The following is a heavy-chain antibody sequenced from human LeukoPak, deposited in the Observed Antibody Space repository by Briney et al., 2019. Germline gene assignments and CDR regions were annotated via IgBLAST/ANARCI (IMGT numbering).Heavy chain of an antibody. CDR1: GFILSDYN. D-gene: IGHD1-26*01. CDR3: ARDLSATARAYDY. V-gene: IGHV3-21*01. J-gene: IGHJ4*02. CDR2: IAISGTYI. Sequence: GRSLRLSCAASGFILSDYNMSWVRQAPGKGLEWVSLIAISGTYITYADSVKGRFTISRDNAKNSLYLQINSLRAEDTAVYYCARDLSATARAYDYWGQGTLVTVSS.